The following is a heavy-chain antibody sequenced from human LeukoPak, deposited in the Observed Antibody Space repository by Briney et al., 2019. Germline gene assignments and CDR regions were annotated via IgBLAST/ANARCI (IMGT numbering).Heavy chain of an antibody. J-gene: IGHJ4*02. CDR3: VKDESDASYRY. V-gene: IGHV3-7*03. Sequence: GGSLRLSCAASGFTFSRSWMTWVRQAPGKGPEWVANTNEDGTVKYYVGSVEGRFTISRDNAKNSLYLQMNSLRVGDTAVYYCVKDESDASYRYWGQGTLVTVSS. CDR1: GFTFSRSW. CDR2: TNEDGTVK.